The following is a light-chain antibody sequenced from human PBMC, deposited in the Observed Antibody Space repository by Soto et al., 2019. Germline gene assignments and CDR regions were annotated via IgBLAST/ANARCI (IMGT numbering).Light chain of an antibody. CDR3: QQRSNWPPVIT. J-gene: IGKJ5*01. Sequence: EIVLTQSPATLSLSPGERATLSCRASQSVSSSLAWYQQKPGQAPRLLIYDASNRATGIPARFSGSGSGTDFTLTISSLKPEDFAVYYCQQRSNWPPVITFGQGTRLDIK. V-gene: IGKV3-11*01. CDR2: DAS. CDR1: QSVSSS.